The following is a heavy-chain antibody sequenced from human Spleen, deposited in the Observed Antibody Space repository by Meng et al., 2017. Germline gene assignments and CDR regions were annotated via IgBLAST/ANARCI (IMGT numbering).Heavy chain of an antibody. CDR2: IERKSDGGTI. J-gene: IGHJ4*02. CDR1: GFTFNIYW. Sequence: GGSLRLSCAASGFTFNIYWMSWVRQAPGKGLEWVGRIERKSDGGTIYYAAPVKGRFTISRDDSKNTLYLQMDSLINEDTAVYFCATGAAAADHWGQGTLVTVSS. D-gene: IGHD6-13*01. CDR3: ATGAAAADH. V-gene: IGHV3-15*04.